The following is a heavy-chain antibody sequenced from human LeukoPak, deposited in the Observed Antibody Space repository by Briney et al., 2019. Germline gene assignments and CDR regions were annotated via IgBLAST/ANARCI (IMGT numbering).Heavy chain of an antibody. CDR3: AKDWKGRYFDWSFDY. J-gene: IGHJ4*02. Sequence: GGSLRLSCAASGFMFSSYGMHWVRQAPGKGLEWVAFIRSDASNKYYADSVKGRFTISRDNSKNTLYLQMNSLRAEDTAVYYCAKDWKGRYFDWSFDYWGQGTLVTVSS. V-gene: IGHV3-30*02. CDR2: IRSDASNK. CDR1: GFMFSSYG. D-gene: IGHD3-9*01.